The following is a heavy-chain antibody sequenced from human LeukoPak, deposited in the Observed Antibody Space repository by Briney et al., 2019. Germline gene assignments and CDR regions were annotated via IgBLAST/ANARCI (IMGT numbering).Heavy chain of an antibody. CDR2: VSGSGGKT. Sequence: GGTLRLSCAASGFTFSSYGLSWVRQAPGKGLEWVSGVSGSGGKTDYADSVKGRFTISTDNCKITLYLQMNSLRAEDTAVYYCAKYLSSGVLYYFDYWGQGTLVTVSS. D-gene: IGHD2-15*01. CDR3: AKYLSSGVLYYFDY. V-gene: IGHV3-23*01. CDR1: GFTFSSYG. J-gene: IGHJ4*02.